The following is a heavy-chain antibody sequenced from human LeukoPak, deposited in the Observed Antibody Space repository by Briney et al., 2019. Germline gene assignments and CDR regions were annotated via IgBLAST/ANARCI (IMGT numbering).Heavy chain of an antibody. D-gene: IGHD3-22*01. J-gene: IGHJ3*02. V-gene: IGHV4-34*01. Sequence: SETLSLTCAVYGGSFSSYYWSWIRQPPGKGLEWIGEINHSGSTNYNPSLKSRVTISVDTSKNQFSLKLSSVTAADTAVYYCARVGVVVATDAFDIWGQGTMVTVSS. CDR3: ARVGVVVATDAFDI. CDR1: GGSFSSYY. CDR2: INHSGST.